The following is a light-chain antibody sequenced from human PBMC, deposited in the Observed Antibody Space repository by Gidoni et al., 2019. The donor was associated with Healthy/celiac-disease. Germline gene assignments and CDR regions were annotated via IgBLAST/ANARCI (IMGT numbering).Light chain of an antibody. CDR3: QHYYSFPWT. J-gene: IGKJ1*01. Sequence: VIWMTQSPSLLSASTGDRVTISCLMSQGISSYLSWYQQKPGKAPELLIYAASTLQSGVPSRFSGSGSGTDFTLTISCLQSEDFATYYCQHYYSFPWTFGQGTKVEIK. CDR2: AAS. CDR1: QGISSY. V-gene: IGKV1D-8*01.